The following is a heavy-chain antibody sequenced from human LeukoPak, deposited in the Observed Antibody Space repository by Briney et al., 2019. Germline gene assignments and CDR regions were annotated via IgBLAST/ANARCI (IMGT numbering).Heavy chain of an antibody. J-gene: IGHJ6*02. Sequence: GGSLRLSCAASGFTFDDYAMHWVRQAPGKGLEWVSLISWDGGSTYYADSVKGRFTISRDNSKNSLYLQMNSLRAEDTAVYYCARDSYYYGSGKNYGMDVWGQGTTVTVSS. V-gene: IGHV3-43D*03. CDR1: GFTFDDYA. CDR3: ARDSYYYGSGKNYGMDV. D-gene: IGHD3-10*01. CDR2: ISWDGGST.